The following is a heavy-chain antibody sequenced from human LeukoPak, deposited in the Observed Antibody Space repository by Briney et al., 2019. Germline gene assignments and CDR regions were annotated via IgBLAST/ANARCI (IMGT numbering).Heavy chain of an antibody. CDR1: GFTFRSYA. J-gene: IGHJ4*02. Sequence: GGSLRLSCSASGFTFRSYAMHWVRQAPGKGLEYVSAISSNGGSTYCADSVKGRFTISRDNSKNTPYLQMSSLRAEDTAVYYCVKDGEEYYYGSGTWYYFDYWGQGTLVTVSS. V-gene: IGHV3-64D*06. D-gene: IGHD3-10*01. CDR2: ISSNGGST. CDR3: VKDGEEYYYGSGTWYYFDY.